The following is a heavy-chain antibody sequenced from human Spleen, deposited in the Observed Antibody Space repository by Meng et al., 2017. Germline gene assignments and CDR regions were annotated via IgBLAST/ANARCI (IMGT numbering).Heavy chain of an antibody. J-gene: IGHJ4*01. Sequence: VQLVEAGGGVVRTGGSLRLSCAASGFTFSNAWMTWVRQAPGKGLEWIGRMKSNVDGGTVDYAAAVKGRFFISRDDSENTFYLQMNSLKTEDTAVYYCSGHVDYWGHGTLVTVSS. CDR1: GFTFSNAW. CDR3: SGHVDY. CDR2: MKSNVDGGTV. V-gene: IGHV3-15*01.